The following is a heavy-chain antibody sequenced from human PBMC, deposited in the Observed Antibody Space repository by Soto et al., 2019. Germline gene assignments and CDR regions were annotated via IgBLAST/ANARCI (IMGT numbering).Heavy chain of an antibody. D-gene: IGHD3-10*01. CDR1: GFTFSSYA. Sequence: QVQLVESGGGVVQPGRSLRLSCAASGFTFSSYAMHWVRQAPGKGLEWVAVISYDGSNKYYADSVKGRFTISGDNSKNTLYLQMNSLRAEDTAVYYCARDRGYYYYGMDVWGQGTTVTVSS. CDR2: ISYDGSNK. V-gene: IGHV3-30-3*01. CDR3: ARDRGYYYYGMDV. J-gene: IGHJ6*02.